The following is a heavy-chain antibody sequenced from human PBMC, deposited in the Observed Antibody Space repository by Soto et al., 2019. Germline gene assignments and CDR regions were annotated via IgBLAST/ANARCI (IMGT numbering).Heavy chain of an antibody. CDR2: ISTDESST. V-gene: IGHV3-74*01. D-gene: IGHD3-10*01. J-gene: IGHJ3*02. Sequence: GGSLRLSFAASGFTFSTYWMPWVRQAPGKGLVWVSRISTDESSTYHADSVKGRFTISRDNPKSTLYLQMSSLRAEDTAVYYCATGSYAYAFNIGGQGTMVTVPS. CDR3: ATGSYAYAFNI. CDR1: GFTFSTYW.